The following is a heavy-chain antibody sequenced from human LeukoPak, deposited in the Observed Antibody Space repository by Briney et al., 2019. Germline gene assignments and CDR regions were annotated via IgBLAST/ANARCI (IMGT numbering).Heavy chain of an antibody. CDR3: AKARETKVPGGFDS. CDR2: ISFSGTST. D-gene: IGHD3-16*01. J-gene: IGHJ4*02. Sequence: GGSLRLSCAPSGFSFSSYAMSWVRQAPGKGLEWVSAISFSGTSTYYADSVKGRFTISRDNFKNTLNLQMNSLRAEDTAIYYCAKARETKVPGGFDSWGQGTLVTVSS. V-gene: IGHV3-23*01. CDR1: GFSFSSYA.